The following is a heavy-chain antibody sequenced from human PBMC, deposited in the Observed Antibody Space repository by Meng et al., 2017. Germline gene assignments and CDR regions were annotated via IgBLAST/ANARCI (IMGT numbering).Heavy chain of an antibody. V-gene: IGHV4-4*02. J-gene: IGHJ4*02. CDR2: IYHSGST. CDR1: GGSISSSNW. CDR3: ARDVVGAIIIARGNY. D-gene: IGHD1-26*01. Sequence: QVELQESGPGVVKPSGPLSLTCAVSGGSISSSNWWSWVRQPPGKGLEWIGEIYHSGSTNYNPSLKSRVTISVDKSKNQFSLKLSSATAADTAVYYCARDVVGAIIIARGNYWGQGTLVTVSS.